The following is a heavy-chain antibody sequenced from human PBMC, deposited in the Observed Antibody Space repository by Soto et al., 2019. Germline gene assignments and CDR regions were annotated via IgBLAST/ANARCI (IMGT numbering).Heavy chain of an antibody. CDR2: IVVGSGNT. D-gene: IGHD2-21*02. CDR3: TADKAPTDTQNSVDT. Sequence: QVRLVQSGPEVKRPGTSVKVSCKASGFTFPTSSIHWVRQARGQRLEWMGWIVVGSGNTNYAQEFHERGTITRDMSTITPEMGLSSLTPANTAMNKCTADKAPTDTQNSVDTWDQGKLVTVYS. J-gene: IGHJ5*02. CDR1: GFTFPTSS. V-gene: IGHV1-58*02.